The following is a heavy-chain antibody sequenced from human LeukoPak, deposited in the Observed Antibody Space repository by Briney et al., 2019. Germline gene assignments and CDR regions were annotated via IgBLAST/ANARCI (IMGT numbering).Heavy chain of an antibody. Sequence: GASVKVSCKTFGYPLTGYGLSWVRQAPGQGLEWMAWISGYNGDTRYAQKLQGRFTLTIDTPTTTAYMELRSLTSDDTAIYYCARRPGYDRRLSSLDLWGQGTLVTVSS. J-gene: IGHJ5*02. CDR1: GYPLTGYG. CDR3: ARRPGYDRRLSSLDL. V-gene: IGHV1-18*01. D-gene: IGHD5-12*01. CDR2: ISGYNGDT.